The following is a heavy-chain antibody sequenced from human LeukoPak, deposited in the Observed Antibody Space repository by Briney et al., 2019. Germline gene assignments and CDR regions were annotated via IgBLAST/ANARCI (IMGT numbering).Heavy chain of an antibody. CDR2: INPSGGST. Sequence: ASVKVSCKASGYTFTSYYMHWVRQAPGQGLEWMGIINPSGGSTSYAQKFQGRVTMTRDMSTSTVYMELSSLRSEDTAAYYCARDPIRIAARPRFDYWGQGTLVTVSS. V-gene: IGHV1-46*01. J-gene: IGHJ4*02. CDR3: ARDPIRIAARPRFDY. D-gene: IGHD6-6*01. CDR1: GYTFTSYY.